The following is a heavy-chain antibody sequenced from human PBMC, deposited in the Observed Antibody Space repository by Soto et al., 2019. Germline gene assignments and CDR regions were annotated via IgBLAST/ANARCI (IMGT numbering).Heavy chain of an antibody. V-gene: IGHV1-3*05. Sequence: QVQLVQSGAEEEKPGASVKVSCKASGYTFTNNVMHWVRQAPGQRLEWMGWISADNGNTKYSQKFQGRVTITRDTSANTAYMELSSLRSEDTAVYYCARGEKGTISDYWGQGTLVTVSS. CDR3: ARGEKGTISDY. CDR1: GYTFTNNV. D-gene: IGHD1-1*01. J-gene: IGHJ4*02. CDR2: ISADNGNT.